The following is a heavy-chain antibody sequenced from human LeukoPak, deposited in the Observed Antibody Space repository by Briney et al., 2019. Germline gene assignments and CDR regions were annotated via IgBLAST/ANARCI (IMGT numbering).Heavy chain of an antibody. CDR3: ARRRGYGPSDY. D-gene: IGHD5-18*01. Sequence: PSETLSLTCAVYGGSFSSYYWSWIRQPPGKGLEWIGEINHSGSTNYNPSLKSRVTISVDTSKNQFSLKLSSVTAADTAVYYCARRRGYGPSDYWGQGTLVTVSS. V-gene: IGHV4-34*01. CDR2: INHSGST. CDR1: GGSFSSYY. J-gene: IGHJ4*02.